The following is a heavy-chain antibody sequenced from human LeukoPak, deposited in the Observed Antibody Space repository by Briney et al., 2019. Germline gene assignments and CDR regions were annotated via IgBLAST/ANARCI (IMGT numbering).Heavy chain of an antibody. CDR1: GYTFTSYS. CDR3: ARGYYYDSSGYYPGGDN. J-gene: IGHJ4*02. V-gene: IGHV1-46*01. Sequence: ASVKVSCKASGYTFTSYSMYWVRQAPGQGLEWMGIINPSGGSTSYAQKFQGRVTMTRDTSTSTVYMELSRLRSEDTAVYYCARGYYYDSSGYYPGGDNWGQGTLLTVSS. D-gene: IGHD3-22*01. CDR2: INPSGGST.